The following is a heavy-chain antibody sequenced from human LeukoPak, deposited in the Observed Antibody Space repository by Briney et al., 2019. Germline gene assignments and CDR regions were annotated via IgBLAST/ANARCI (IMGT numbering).Heavy chain of an antibody. CDR2: IIPILGIA. Sequence: GGSLRLSCAASGFTFSSYAISWVRQAPGQGLEWMGRIIPILGIANYAQKFQGRVTITADKSTSTAYMELSSLRSEDTAVYYCAILAAAGNDYYYGMDVWGQGTLVTVSS. CDR1: GFTFSSYA. J-gene: IGHJ6*02. CDR3: AILAAAGNDYYYGMDV. V-gene: IGHV1-69*04. D-gene: IGHD6-13*01.